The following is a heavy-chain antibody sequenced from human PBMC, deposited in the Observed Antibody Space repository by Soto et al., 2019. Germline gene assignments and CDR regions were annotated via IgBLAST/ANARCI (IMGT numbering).Heavy chain of an antibody. V-gene: IGHV1-46*01. CDR2: TNPSDGST. Sequence: EASVKVSCKASGYSLTSYYMHWVRQAPGQGLEWMGITNPSDGSTNYAQKFQGRVTMTSDTSTSTVYMEMSSLRSEDTAMYYCARSYVTSRPIDFWGQGTLVTVSS. D-gene: IGHD3-10*02. CDR1: GYSLTSYY. CDR3: ARSYVTSRPIDF. J-gene: IGHJ4*02.